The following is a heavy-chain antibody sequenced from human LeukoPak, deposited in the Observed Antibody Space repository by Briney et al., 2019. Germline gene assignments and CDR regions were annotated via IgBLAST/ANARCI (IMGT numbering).Heavy chain of an antibody. Sequence: GASVKVSCTASGYTFTSYGISWGRQAPGQGLEWMGWISAYNGNTNYAQKLQGRHTMTTDTPTSTAYMKLSSQRPDDTAVYHCASVYATGYYTVGYYYYYYMDVWGKGTTVTVSS. D-gene: IGHD3/OR15-3a*01. CDR2: ISAYNGNT. CDR3: ASVYATGYYTVGYYYYYYMDV. CDR1: GYTFTSYG. J-gene: IGHJ6*03. V-gene: IGHV1-18*01.